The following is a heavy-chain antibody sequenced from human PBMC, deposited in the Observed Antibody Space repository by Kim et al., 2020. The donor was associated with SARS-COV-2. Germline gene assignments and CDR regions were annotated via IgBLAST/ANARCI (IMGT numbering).Heavy chain of an antibody. CDR3: AGQPWPRLRGLTYP. V-gene: IGHV3-30-3*01. D-gene: IGHD3-10*01. CDR1: GFTFSSCA. J-gene: IGHJ5*02. Sequence: GGSLRLSCAASGFTFSSCAIHWVRQAPGKGLEWVAVISYDGSTNNYADSVKGRFTISRDNSKNILYLQMNSLRAEDTAQYYGAGQPWPRLRGLTYP. CDR2: ISYDGSTN.